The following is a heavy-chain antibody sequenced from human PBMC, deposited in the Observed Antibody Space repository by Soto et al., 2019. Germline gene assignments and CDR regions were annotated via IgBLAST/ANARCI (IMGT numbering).Heavy chain of an antibody. CDR2: ISGSGGST. V-gene: IGHV3-23*01. CDR1: GFTFSSYA. CDR3: AKDKIMGFGVVMTTGISDY. D-gene: IGHD3-3*01. J-gene: IGHJ4*02. Sequence: GGSLRLSCAASGFTFSSYAMSWVRQAPGKGLEWVSAISGSGGSTYYADSVKGRFTISRDNSKNTLYLQMNSLRAEDTAVYYCAKDKIMGFGVVMTTGISDYWGQGTLVTVSS.